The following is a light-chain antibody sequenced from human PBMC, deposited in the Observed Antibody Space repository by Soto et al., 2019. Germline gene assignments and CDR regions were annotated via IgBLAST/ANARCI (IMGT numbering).Light chain of an antibody. CDR3: QHYGGAWT. CDR1: QDISNY. Sequence: DIQMTQSPSSLSASVGDRVTITCQASQDISNYLNWYQQKPGKAPKLLIYDASNLETGVPSRFSGSGSGTDCTLTISSLQPEEVAPYLCQHYGGAWTFGQGTKVDIK. V-gene: IGKV1-33*01. J-gene: IGKJ1*01. CDR2: DAS.